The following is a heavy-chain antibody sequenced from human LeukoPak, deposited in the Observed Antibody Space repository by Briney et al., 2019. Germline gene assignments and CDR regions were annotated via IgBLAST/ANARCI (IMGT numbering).Heavy chain of an antibody. CDR1: AYSISSGYY. Sequence: SETLSLTCAVSAYSISSGYYWAWIRQPPGRGLEWIGSIYHTGSTYCNPSLKSRITLSVDTSKNQFSLRLSSVTAADTAVYYCARGPTTMTRGFDYWGQGTLVTVSS. J-gene: IGHJ4*02. D-gene: IGHD4-11*01. CDR3: ARGPTTMTRGFDY. CDR2: IYHTGST. V-gene: IGHV4-38-2*01.